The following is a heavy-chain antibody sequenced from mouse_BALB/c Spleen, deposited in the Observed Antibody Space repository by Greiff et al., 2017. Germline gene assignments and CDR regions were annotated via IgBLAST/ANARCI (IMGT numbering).Heavy chain of an antibody. CDR2: INPSTGYT. Sequence: QVQLQQSGAELAKPGASVKMSCKASGYTFTSYWMHWVKQRPGQGLEWIGYINPSTGYTEYNQKFKDKATLTADKSSSTAYMQLSSLTSEDSAVYYCARGEAPLPTLAYWGQGTLVTVSA. D-gene: IGHD1-3*01. CDR1: GYTFTSYW. V-gene: IGHV1-7*01. J-gene: IGHJ3*01. CDR3: ARGEAPLPTLAY.